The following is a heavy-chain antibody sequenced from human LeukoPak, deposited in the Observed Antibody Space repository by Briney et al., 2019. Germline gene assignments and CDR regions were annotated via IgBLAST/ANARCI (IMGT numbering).Heavy chain of an antibody. J-gene: IGHJ3*01. CDR3: ARRFCSSVSCYDDDAFDV. D-gene: IGHD2-2*01. Sequence: ASVKVSGKASGHTFVSYGISWVRQAPGQGLEWMGWISGYNGKINYAQKFQGRVTMTTDTSTSTAYLELRSLTSEDTAVYYCARRFCSSVSCYDDDAFDVWGQGTLVTVSS. V-gene: IGHV1-18*01. CDR2: ISGYNGKI. CDR1: GHTFVSYG.